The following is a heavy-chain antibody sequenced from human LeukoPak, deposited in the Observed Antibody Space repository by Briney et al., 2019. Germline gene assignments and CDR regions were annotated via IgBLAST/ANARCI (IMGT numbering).Heavy chain of an antibody. D-gene: IGHD3-16*02. CDR3: ARAEAEDYVWGSYRYNDNWFDP. V-gene: IGHV4-4*07. J-gene: IGHJ5*02. Sequence: SETLSLTCTVSGGSISSYYWSWIRQPAGKGLEWIGRIYTSGSTNYNPSLKSRVTMSVDTSKNQFSLKLSSVTAADTAVYYCARAEAEDYVWGSYRYNDNWFDPWGQGTLVTVSS. CDR2: IYTSGST. CDR1: GGSISSYY.